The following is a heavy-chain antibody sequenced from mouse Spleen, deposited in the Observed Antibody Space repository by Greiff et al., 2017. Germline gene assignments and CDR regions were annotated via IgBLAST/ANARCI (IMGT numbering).Heavy chain of an antibody. Sequence: QVQLQQPGAELVKPGASVKMSCKASGYTFTSYWITWVKQRPGQGLEWIGDIYPGSGSTNYNEKFKSKATLTVDTSSSTAYMQLSSLTSEDSAVYYCARRDYYGSLFDYWGQGTTLTVSS. CDR1: GYTFTSYW. CDR3: ARRDYYGSLFDY. CDR2: IYPGSGST. D-gene: IGHD1-1*01. V-gene: IGHV1-55*01. J-gene: IGHJ2*01.